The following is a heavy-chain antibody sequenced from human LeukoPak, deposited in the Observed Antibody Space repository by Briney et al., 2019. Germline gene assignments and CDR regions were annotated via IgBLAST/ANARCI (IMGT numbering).Heavy chain of an antibody. D-gene: IGHD6-19*01. V-gene: IGHV3-74*01. CDR1: GFTFSNYA. J-gene: IGHJ4*02. CDR2: INTDGTVT. Sequence: GGSLRLSCAASGFTFSNYAMSWVRQAPGKGLESVSRINTDGTVTTYADSVKGRFTVPRDNADNTMFLQMNSVRDEDTAVYYCATKQWLAPPPDSWGQGTPVTVSS. CDR3: ATKQWLAPPPDS.